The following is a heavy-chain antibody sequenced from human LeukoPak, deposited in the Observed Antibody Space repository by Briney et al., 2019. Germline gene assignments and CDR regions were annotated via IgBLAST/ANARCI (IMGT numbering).Heavy chain of an antibody. J-gene: IGHJ6*03. CDR2: IYHSGST. CDR1: GGSISSGNW. V-gene: IGHV4-4*02. CDR3: ARQYFYDSSGSLATMDV. Sequence: SGTLSLTCAVSGGSISSGNWWSWVRQPPGKGLAWIGEIYHSGSTNYNPSLKSRVTISVDTSKNQFSLKLSSVTAADTAVYYCARQYFYDSSGSLATMDVWGKGTTVPVSS. D-gene: IGHD3-22*01.